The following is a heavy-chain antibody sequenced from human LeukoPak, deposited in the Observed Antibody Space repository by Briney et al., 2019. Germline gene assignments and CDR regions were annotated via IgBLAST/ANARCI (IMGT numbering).Heavy chain of an antibody. CDR3: ARRHVQYSSSSDPYYFDY. D-gene: IGHD6-6*01. J-gene: IGHJ4*02. CDR1: GASITSYY. CDR2: LSYSGST. Sequence: SETLSLTCTVSGASITSYYWTWIRQPPEKGLEWIGFLSYSGSTTYNPSVKSRVTISVDTSKNQFSLKLSSVTAADTAMYYCARRHVQYSSSSDPYYFDYWGQGTLVTVSS. V-gene: IGHV4-59*01.